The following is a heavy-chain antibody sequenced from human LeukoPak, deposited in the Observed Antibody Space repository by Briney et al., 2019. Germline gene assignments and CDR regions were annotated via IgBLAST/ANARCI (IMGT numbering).Heavy chain of an antibody. CDR1: GFSFSNYA. Sequence: GGSLRLSCAASGFSFSNYAMSWVRQSTRRGLEWVSIISPTSSIIYYADSVKGRFTISRDNAKNSLYLQMNSLRAEDTAVYYCARLYGSAVDYWGQGTLVTVSS. V-gene: IGHV3-48*04. D-gene: IGHD3-10*01. CDR3: ARLYGSAVDY. CDR2: ISPTSSII. J-gene: IGHJ4*02.